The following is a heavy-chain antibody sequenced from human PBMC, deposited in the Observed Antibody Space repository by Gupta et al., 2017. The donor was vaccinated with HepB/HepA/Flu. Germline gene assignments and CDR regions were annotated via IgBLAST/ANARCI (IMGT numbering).Heavy chain of an antibody. Sequence: GQLVESGGGLVQPGGSLRLSCAASGFTVSSYWMIWVRQAQGKGLEWVANIKQDGSEKYYVDSVKGRFTISRDNAKNSLYLQMNSLRAEDTAVYYCARRGSGSNWFDPWGQGTLVTVSS. CDR3: ARRGSGSNWFDP. D-gene: IGHD3-10*01. J-gene: IGHJ5*02. CDR2: IKQDGSEK. V-gene: IGHV3-7*01. CDR1: GFTVSSYW.